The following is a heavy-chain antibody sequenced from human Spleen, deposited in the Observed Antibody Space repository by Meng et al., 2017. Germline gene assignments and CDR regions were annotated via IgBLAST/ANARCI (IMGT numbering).Heavy chain of an antibody. Sequence: GESLKISCAASGFTFSAYAMNWVRQTPGKGLEWVSFISSSSSHIYYADSVKGRFTISRDNSRNTLYLQMNSLRAEDTALYYCAKVDYDSSGYYPYPLDYWGQGTLVTVSS. J-gene: IGHJ4*02. V-gene: IGHV3-21*04. CDR3: AKVDYDSSGYYPYPLDY. D-gene: IGHD3-22*01. CDR2: ISSSSSHI. CDR1: GFTFSAYA.